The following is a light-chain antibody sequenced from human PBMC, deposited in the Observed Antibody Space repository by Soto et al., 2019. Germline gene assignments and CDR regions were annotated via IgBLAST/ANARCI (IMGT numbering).Light chain of an antibody. V-gene: IGKV3-20*01. J-gene: IGKJ4*01. CDR1: QIVRSSY. CDR2: GAS. CDR3: QQYGTLLT. Sequence: EIVLTQSPGTLSLSPGERATLSCRASQIVRSSYLAWYQQKPGQAPRLLIYGASSRATGIPDRFSGSGSGTHFTLTISRLEPEDFAVYYCQQYGTLLTFGGGTKVEIK.